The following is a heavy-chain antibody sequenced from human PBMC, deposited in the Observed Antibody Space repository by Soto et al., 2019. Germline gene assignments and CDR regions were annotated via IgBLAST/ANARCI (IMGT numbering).Heavy chain of an antibody. CDR2: IDPSDSRT. Sequence: LKISCEASGYMFPIYHISWVRQMPGKGLEWVGKIDPSDSRTMYRPSSRARITISVDKSINTAYLEWGRLKASDTAMYYCARVGPYCGGDCYSPPPWGQGTLVTVSS. D-gene: IGHD2-21*02. CDR3: ARVGPYCGGDCYSPPP. V-gene: IGHV5-10-1*01. CDR1: GYMFPIYH. J-gene: IGHJ5*02.